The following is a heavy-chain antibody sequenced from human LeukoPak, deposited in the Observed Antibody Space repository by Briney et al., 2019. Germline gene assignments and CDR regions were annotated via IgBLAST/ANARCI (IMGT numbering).Heavy chain of an antibody. J-gene: IGHJ6*03. Sequence: GASVKVSCKASGYTFTGYYMHWVRQAPGQGLEWMGWINPNSGGTNYAQKFQGRVTMTRDTSISTAYMELSRLRSDDTAVYYCARAGLGYCSSTSCSRVVRYYYYYVDVWGKGTTVTVSS. V-gene: IGHV1-2*02. CDR3: ARAGLGYCSSTSCSRVVRYYYYYVDV. CDR2: INPNSGGT. CDR1: GYTFTGYY. D-gene: IGHD2-2*01.